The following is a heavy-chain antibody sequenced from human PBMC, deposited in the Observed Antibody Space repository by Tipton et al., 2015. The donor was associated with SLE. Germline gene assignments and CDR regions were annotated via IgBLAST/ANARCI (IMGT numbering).Heavy chain of an antibody. J-gene: IGHJ6*02. CDR3: ARQGYYYAMDV. D-gene: IGHD2-15*01. V-gene: IGHV4-34*01. CDR2: IYYTGRN. CDR1: GGSFSGYY. Sequence: GLVKPSETLSLTCAVYGGSFSGYYWSWIRQPPGKGLEWIGNIYYTGRNYYNPSLESRVTISVDTSKNQFSLKLRSVTAADTAVYYCARQGYYYAMDVWGHGTTVTVSS.